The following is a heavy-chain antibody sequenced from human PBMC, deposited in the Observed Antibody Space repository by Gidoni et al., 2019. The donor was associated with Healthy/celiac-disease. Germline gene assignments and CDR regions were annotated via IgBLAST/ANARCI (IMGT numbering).Heavy chain of an antibody. J-gene: IGHJ4*02. V-gene: IGHV4-39*07. CDR2: IYYSGST. CDR1: GGSISSSSYY. Sequence: QLQLQESGPGLVKPSETLSLTCTVSGGSISSSSYYWGWIRQPPGKGLEWIGSIYYSGSTYYNPSLKSRVTISVDTSKNQFSLKLSSVTAADTAVYYCARDPDELLGGHWGQGTLVTVSS. D-gene: IGHD1-26*01. CDR3: ARDPDELLGGH.